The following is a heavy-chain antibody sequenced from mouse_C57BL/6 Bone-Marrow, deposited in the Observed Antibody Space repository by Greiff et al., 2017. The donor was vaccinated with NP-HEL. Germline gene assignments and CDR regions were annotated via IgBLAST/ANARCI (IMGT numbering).Heavy chain of an antibody. Sequence: EVMLVESGGDLVKPGGSLKLSCAASGFTFSSYGMSWVRQTPDKRLEWVATISSGGSYTYYPDSVKGRFTISRDNAKNTLYLQMSSLKSEDTAMYYCARRYYYGSSYQYYFDYWGQGTTLTVSS. CDR2: ISSGGSYT. CDR1: GFTFSSYG. CDR3: ARRYYYGSSYQYYFDY. D-gene: IGHD1-1*01. J-gene: IGHJ2*01. V-gene: IGHV5-6*02.